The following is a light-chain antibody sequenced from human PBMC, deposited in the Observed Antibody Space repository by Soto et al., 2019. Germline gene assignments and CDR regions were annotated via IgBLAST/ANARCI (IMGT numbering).Light chain of an antibody. CDR1: QIVSSSY. J-gene: IGKJ1*01. CDR3: QQYHNSPPT. Sequence: EIVLTQSPGTLSLSPGERATLSCRASQIVSSSYLAWYQQKPGQAPRLLIYAASSRATGIPDRFSGSGSGTDFTLTISRLEPEDFAVFYCQQYHNSPPTFGQGTKVDIK. V-gene: IGKV3-20*01. CDR2: AAS.